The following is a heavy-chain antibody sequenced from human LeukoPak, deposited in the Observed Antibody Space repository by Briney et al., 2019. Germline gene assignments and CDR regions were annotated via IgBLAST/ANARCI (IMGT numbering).Heavy chain of an antibody. Sequence: SETLSLTCAVYGGSFSGYYWGWIRQPPGKGLEWIGEINHSGSTNYNPSLKSRVTISVDTSKNQFSLKLSPVTAADTAVYYCARGIKVRGVIIRRLVGFDPWGQGTLVTVSS. CDR3: ARGIKVRGVIIRRLVGFDP. D-gene: IGHD3-10*01. CDR2: INHSGST. CDR1: GGSFSGYY. V-gene: IGHV4-34*01. J-gene: IGHJ5*02.